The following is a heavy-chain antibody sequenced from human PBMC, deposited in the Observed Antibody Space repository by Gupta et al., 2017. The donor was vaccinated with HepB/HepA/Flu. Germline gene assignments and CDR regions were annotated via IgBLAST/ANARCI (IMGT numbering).Heavy chain of an antibody. D-gene: IGHD1-26*01. CDR3: ARENNGKFHGGTYWGSVDD. Sequence: EVQLVESGGGLVQPGGSLRLSCAASGFMFSNFEMSWVRRAPGKGLEWVAHIISGGRTMYYADSVKGRCTISRDNGKKSLYLQMDSLRAEDTAVDDCARENNGKFHGGTYWGSVDDGGQGTEVTVSS. J-gene: IGHJ4*02. CDR1: GFMFSNFE. V-gene: IGHV3-48*03. CDR2: IISGGRTM.